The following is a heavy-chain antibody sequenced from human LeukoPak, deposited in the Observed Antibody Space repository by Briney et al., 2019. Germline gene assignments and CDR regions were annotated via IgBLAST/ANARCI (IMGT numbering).Heavy chain of an antibody. V-gene: IGHV4-34*01. Sequence: PSETLSLTCAVYGGSFSGYYWGWIRQPPGKGLEWIGEINHSGSTNYNPSLKSRVTISVDTSKNQFSLKLSSVTAADTAVYYCARHDDYDFWSGYYGIDFQHWGQGTLVTVSS. D-gene: IGHD3-3*01. CDR2: INHSGST. CDR3: ARHDDYDFWSGYYGIDFQH. CDR1: GGSFSGYY. J-gene: IGHJ1*01.